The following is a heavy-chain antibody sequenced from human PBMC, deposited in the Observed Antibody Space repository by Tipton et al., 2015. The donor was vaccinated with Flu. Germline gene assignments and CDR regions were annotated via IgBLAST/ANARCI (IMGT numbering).Heavy chain of an antibody. CDR1: GDSIRGPYY. CDR3: ARRDFSNYVSEPKNWFDP. J-gene: IGHJ5*02. D-gene: IGHD4-11*01. V-gene: IGHV4-38-2*01. Sequence: TLSLTCAVSGDSIRGPYYWGWVRQPPGKGLEWIGNIFHTGTMYYNPSLKSRLTLSVDRSKNQFSLKLTSVTAADTAVYFCARRDFSNYVSEPKNWFDPWGLGVPVSVS. CDR2: IFHTGTM.